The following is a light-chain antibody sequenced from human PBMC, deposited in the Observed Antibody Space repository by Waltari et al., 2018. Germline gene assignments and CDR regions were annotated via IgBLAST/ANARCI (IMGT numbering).Light chain of an antibody. V-gene: IGKV3-20*01. CDR2: GAS. CDR3: QQYDISPLT. CDR1: QTVRTTY. Sequence: EIVLTQSPGTLSLSPGDRATLSCRANQTVRTTYLAWYQQKPGQAPTLLIYGASSRATGIPDRFSGSGSGTDFSLTISGLEPEDFAVYYCQQYDISPLTFGGGTKVEIK. J-gene: IGKJ4*01.